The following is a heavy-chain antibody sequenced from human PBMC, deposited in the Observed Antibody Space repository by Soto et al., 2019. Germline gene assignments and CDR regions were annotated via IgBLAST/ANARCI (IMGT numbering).Heavy chain of an antibody. CDR2: MNPNSGNT. CDR1: GYPFPSSD. CDR3: ANHGPWHCSSTSCPYYFAS. Sequence: GASVKVSCKASGYPFPSSDINWVRQATGQGLEWMGWMNPNSGNTGYAQKFQGRVTMTRNTSINTAYMELSSLRPEDTAVYYCANHGPWHCSSTSCPYYFASWGEGTLVTVTS. J-gene: IGHJ4*02. V-gene: IGHV1-8*01. D-gene: IGHD2-2*01.